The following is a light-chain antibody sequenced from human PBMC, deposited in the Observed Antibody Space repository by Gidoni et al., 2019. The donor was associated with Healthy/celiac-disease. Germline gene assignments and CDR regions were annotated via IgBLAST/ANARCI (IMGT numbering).Light chain of an antibody. CDR2: DVS. J-gene: IGLJ3*02. CDR1: SSDIGGYNF. Sequence: QSALTQPASVSGSPGPSITISCTGTSSDIGGYNFVSWYQQHPGKAPKLMIYDVSNRPSGVSNRFSGSKSGNTASLTISGLQAEDEADYYCSSYTSSSISWVFGGGTKLTVL. V-gene: IGLV2-14*01. CDR3: SSYTSSSISWV.